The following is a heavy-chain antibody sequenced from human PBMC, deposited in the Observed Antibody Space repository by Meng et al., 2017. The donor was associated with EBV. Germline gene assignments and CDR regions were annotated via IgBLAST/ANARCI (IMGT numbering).Heavy chain of an antibody. CDR2: INPNSGGT. CDR1: GYTFTGYY. CDR3: AKGADLAAAGTFWFDP. J-gene: IGHJ5*02. D-gene: IGHD6-13*01. V-gene: IGHV1-2*06. Sequence: QVRVGQAGAEVKKPGAPVKVSCKASGYTFTGYYMHWVRQAPGQGLEWMGRINPNSGGTNYAQKFQGRVTMTRDTSISTAYMELSRLRSDDTAVYYCAKGADLAAAGTFWFDPWGQGTLVTVSS.